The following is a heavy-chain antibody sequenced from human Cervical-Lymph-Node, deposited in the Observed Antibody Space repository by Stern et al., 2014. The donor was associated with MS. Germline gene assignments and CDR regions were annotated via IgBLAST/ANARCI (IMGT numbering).Heavy chain of an antibody. CDR1: GYTFTSYD. J-gene: IGHJ6*02. CDR2: MNPNSGDT. CDR3: ASSTSSAHYYYYGMDV. Sequence: QVQLVQSGAEVKKPGASVKVSCKASGYTFTSYDINWVRQAPGQGLEWMGWMNPNSGDTGYQQKFQGRVTMTRSTSISTAYMELSSLRSEDTAVYYCASSTSSAHYYYYGMDVWGQGTTVTVSS. V-gene: IGHV1-8*01. D-gene: IGHD6-19*01.